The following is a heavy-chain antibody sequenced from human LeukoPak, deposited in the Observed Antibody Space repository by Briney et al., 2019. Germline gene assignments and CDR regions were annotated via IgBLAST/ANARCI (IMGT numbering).Heavy chain of an antibody. V-gene: IGHV4-59*01. Sequence: PSETLSLTCTVSGGSTSSYYWSWIRQPPGKGLEWIGYIYYSGSTNYNPSLKSRVTISVDTSKNQFSLKLSSVTAADTAVYYCARGGAAAVFYWGQGTLVTVSS. CDR3: ARGGAAAVFY. D-gene: IGHD6-13*01. CDR2: IYYSGST. CDR1: GGSTSSYY. J-gene: IGHJ4*02.